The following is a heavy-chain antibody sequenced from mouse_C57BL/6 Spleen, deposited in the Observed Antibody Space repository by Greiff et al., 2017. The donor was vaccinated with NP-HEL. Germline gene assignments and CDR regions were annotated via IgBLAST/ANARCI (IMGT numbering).Heavy chain of an antibody. CDR2: IYPGSGNT. D-gene: IGHD2-5*01. V-gene: IGHV1-66*01. CDR3: ARYYYSNSYAMDY. Sequence: VQLQESGPELVKPGASVKISCKASGYSFTSYYIHWVKQRPGQGLEWIGWIYPGSGNTKYNEKFKGKATLTADTSSSTAYMQLSSLTSEDSAVYYCARYYYSNSYAMDYWGQGTSVTVSS. J-gene: IGHJ4*01. CDR1: GYSFTSYY.